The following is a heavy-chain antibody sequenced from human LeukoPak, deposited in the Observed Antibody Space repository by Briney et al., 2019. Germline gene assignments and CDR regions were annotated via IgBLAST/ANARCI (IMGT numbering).Heavy chain of an antibody. CDR3: VRDHEYGDNDY. Sequence: GASVKVSCKASGYTFSKYYMHWVRQAPGQGLEWMGIINIGGGTTIYAQKFQGRVTMTRDTSMSTAYMELSSLTSEDTAVYFCVRDHEYGDNDYWGQGTLVTVSS. J-gene: IGHJ4*02. CDR1: GYTFSKYY. CDR2: INIGGGTT. D-gene: IGHD4-17*01. V-gene: IGHV1-46*01.